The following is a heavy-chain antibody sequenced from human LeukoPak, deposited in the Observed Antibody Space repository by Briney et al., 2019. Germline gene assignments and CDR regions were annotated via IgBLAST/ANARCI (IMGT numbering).Heavy chain of an antibody. J-gene: IGHJ6*02. CDR3: ASSMYYDSSGYYSGYYYYYYGMDV. V-gene: IGHV4-34*01. CDR2: INHSGST. CDR1: GGSFSGYY. Sequence: SETLSLTCAVYGGSFSGYYWSWIRQPPGKGLEWIGEINHSGSTNYNPSLKSRVTILVGTSKNQFSLKLSSVTAADTAVYYCASSMYYDSSGYYSGYYYYYYGMDVWGQGTTVTVSS. D-gene: IGHD3-22*01.